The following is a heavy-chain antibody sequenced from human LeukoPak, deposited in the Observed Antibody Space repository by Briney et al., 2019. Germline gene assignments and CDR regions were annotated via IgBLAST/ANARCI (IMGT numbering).Heavy chain of an antibody. CDR3: AKSGQQLDPYYYYYYMDV. Sequence: GGSLRLSCAASGFTFDDYAMHWVRQAPGKGLEWVSLISWDGGSTYYADSVKGRFTISRDNSKNSLYLQMNSLRAEDTALYYCAKSGQQLDPYYYYYYMDVWGKGTTVTISS. CDR1: GFTFDDYA. CDR2: ISWDGGST. J-gene: IGHJ6*03. D-gene: IGHD6-13*01. V-gene: IGHV3-43D*03.